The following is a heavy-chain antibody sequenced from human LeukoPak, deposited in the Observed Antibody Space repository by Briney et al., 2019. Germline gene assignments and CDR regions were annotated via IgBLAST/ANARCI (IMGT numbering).Heavy chain of an antibody. CDR2: ISGSGGST. V-gene: IGHV3-23*01. J-gene: IGHJ6*04. CDR3: AELGITMIGGV. CDR1: GFIFDDYA. D-gene: IGHD3-10*02. Sequence: GGSLRLSCVASGFIFDDYAMHWVRQAPGKGLEWVSGISGSGGSTYYADSVKGRFTISRDNAKNSLYLQMNSLRAEDTAVYYCAELGITMIGGVWGKGTTVTISS.